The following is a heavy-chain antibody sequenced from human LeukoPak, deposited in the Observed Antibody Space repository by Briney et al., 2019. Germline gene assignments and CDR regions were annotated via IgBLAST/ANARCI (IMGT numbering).Heavy chain of an antibody. V-gene: IGHV4-59*01. Sequence: SETLSLTCTVSGDSISTYYWSWIWQPPGKGLEWIGYIYYRVTSDYNPSLKSRVTMSVDMSTRQISLKLSSVTAADTAVYYCARGPYSYDSSGAFDIWGQGTMVTVSS. CDR3: ARGPYSYDSSGAFDI. CDR2: IYYRVTS. CDR1: GDSISTYY. J-gene: IGHJ3*02. D-gene: IGHD3-22*01.